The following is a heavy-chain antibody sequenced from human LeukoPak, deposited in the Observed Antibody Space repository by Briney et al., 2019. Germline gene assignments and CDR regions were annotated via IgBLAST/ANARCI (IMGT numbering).Heavy chain of an antibody. CDR3: ARARPPRPKGSYHYGSGDYYDAFDI. CDR1: GGSISSGDYY. J-gene: IGHJ3*02. Sequence: SETLSLTCTVSGGSISSGDYYWSWIRQPPGKGLEWIGYIYYSGSTYYNPSLKSRVTISVDTSKNQFSLKLSSVTAADTAVYYCARARPPRPKGSYHYGSGDYYDAFDIWGQGTMVTVSS. CDR2: IYYSGST. D-gene: IGHD3-10*01. V-gene: IGHV4-30-4*01.